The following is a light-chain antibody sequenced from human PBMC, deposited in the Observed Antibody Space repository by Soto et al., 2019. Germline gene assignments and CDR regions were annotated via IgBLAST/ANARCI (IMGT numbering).Light chain of an antibody. J-gene: IGKJ2*01. CDR1: HSIASW. Sequence: VQMTQSTSSLSASLGDRVTITCRASHSIASWLAWYQQKPGKAPKLLIYDASRLQSGVPSRFSGSGSGTEFTLTISSLQPDDFATYYCQQYYSYSPYTFGQGTKVDIK. V-gene: IGKV1-5*01. CDR3: QQYYSYSPYT. CDR2: DAS.